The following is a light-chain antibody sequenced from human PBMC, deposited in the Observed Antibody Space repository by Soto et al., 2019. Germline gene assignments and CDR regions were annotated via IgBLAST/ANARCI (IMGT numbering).Light chain of an antibody. J-gene: IGKJ5*01. CDR2: KVS. Sequence: DVVMTQSPLSLPVTLGQPASISCRSSQSLVDNDGIAYFSWFQQRPGRSPRRLIYKVSNRDSGVPARFSGSGSGTDFALKISRVEAEDVGVYYCMQGPHWPITFGQGTRLE. CDR1: QSLVDNDGIAY. V-gene: IGKV2-30*01. CDR3: MQGPHWPIT.